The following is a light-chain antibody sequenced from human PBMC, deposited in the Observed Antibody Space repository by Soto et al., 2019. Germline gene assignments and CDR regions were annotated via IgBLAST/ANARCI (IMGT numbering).Light chain of an antibody. J-gene: IGKJ1*01. CDR1: QGISNY. CDR2: AAS. CDR3: QKYNGSPRT. Sequence: DIQMTQSPSSLSASVGDRVTMTCRASQGISNYLAWYQQKPGKDPKLLIDAASTLQSRVPSRFSGSGSGTDFTLTISSLQPEDVATDFCQKYNGSPRTFGQGTNVEIK. V-gene: IGKV1-27*01.